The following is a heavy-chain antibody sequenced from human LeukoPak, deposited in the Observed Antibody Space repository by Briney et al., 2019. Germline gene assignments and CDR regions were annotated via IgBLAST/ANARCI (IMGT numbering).Heavy chain of an antibody. V-gene: IGHV4-34*01. CDR1: GGSFSGYY. Sequence: PSATLSLTCAVYGGSFSGYYWSWIRQPPGKGLEWIGEINHSGSTNYNPSLKSRVTISVDTSKNQFSLKPSSVTAADTAVYYCARETAYDILTWFDPWGQGTLVTVSS. D-gene: IGHD3-9*01. CDR2: INHSGST. CDR3: ARETAYDILTWFDP. J-gene: IGHJ5*02.